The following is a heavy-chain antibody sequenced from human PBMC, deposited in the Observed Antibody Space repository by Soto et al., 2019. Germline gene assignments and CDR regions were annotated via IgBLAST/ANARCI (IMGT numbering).Heavy chain of an antibody. J-gene: IGHJ4*02. CDR3: AKDYYGYYVAFFDY. CDR2: ISYDGSNK. D-gene: IGHD4-17*01. Sequence: QVQLVESGGGVVQPGRSLRLSCAASGFTFSSYGMHWVRQAPGKGLEWVAVISYDGSNKYYADSVKGRFTISRDNSKNTLDLQMNSLRAEDTAVYYCAKDYYGYYVAFFDYWGQGTLVTVSS. V-gene: IGHV3-30*18. CDR1: GFTFSSYG.